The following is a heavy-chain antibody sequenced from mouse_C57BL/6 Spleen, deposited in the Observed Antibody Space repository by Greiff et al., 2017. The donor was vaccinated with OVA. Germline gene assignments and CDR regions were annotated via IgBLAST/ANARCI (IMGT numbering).Heavy chain of an antibody. CDR3: ARSYGSSDGVFDY. V-gene: IGHV7-3*01. CDR2: IRNKANGYNT. Sequence: EVQRVESGGGLVQPGGSLSLSCAASGFTFTDYYMSWVRQPPGKALEWLGFIRNKANGYNTEYSAYVKGRFTITRDNSQSILYLQMNALRAEDSATYYSARSYGSSDGVFDYWGQGTTLTVSS. D-gene: IGHD1-1*01. J-gene: IGHJ2*01. CDR1: GFTFTDYY.